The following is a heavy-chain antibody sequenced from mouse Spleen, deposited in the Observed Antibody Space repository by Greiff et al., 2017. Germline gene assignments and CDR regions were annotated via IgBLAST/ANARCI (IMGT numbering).Heavy chain of an antibody. CDR3: ASSFYWYFDV. Sequence: QVQLKQSGAELAKPGASVKMSCKASGYTFTSYWMHWVKQRPGQGLEWIGYINPSTGYTEYNQKFKDKATLTADKSSSTAYMQLSSLTSEDSAVYYCASSFYWYFDVWGAGTTVTVSS. J-gene: IGHJ1*01. D-gene: IGHD1-1*01. CDR2: INPSTGYT. V-gene: IGHV1-7*01. CDR1: GYTFTSYW.